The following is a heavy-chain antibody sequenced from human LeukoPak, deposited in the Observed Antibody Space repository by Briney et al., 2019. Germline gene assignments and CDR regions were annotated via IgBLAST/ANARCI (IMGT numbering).Heavy chain of an antibody. D-gene: IGHD4-17*01. V-gene: IGHV3-21*01. CDR3: ARPFSRYGDWNFDY. CDR1: GFTFSSYY. J-gene: IGHJ4*02. CDR2: VSSGSTYI. Sequence: GGSLRLSCAASGFTFSSYYMSWVRQAPGKGLEWVSSVSSGSTYIYYADSVKGRFTISRDNAKNSLYLQMNSLRAEDTAVYYCARPFSRYGDWNFDYWGQGTLVTVSS.